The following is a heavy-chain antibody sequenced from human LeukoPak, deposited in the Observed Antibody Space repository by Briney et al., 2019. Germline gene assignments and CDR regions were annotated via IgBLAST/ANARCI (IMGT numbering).Heavy chain of an antibody. J-gene: IGHJ4*02. CDR3: ARDIDGGRDNYFLY. D-gene: IGHD2-15*01. V-gene: IGHV3-30-3*01. CDR2: ISYDGSNK. Sequence: QPGGSLRLSCAASGFAFSSYAMHWVRQAPGKGLEWVAVISYDGSNKYYADSVKGRFTISRDNSQTTLYLQMNSLRAEDTAVYYCARDIDGGRDNYFLYWGQGTLVTVSS. CDR1: GFAFSSYA.